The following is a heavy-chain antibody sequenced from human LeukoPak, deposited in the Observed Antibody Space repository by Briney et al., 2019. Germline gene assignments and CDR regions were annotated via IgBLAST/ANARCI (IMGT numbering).Heavy chain of an antibody. Sequence: GGSLRLSCAASGFTFSTYWMSWVRQAPGKGLEWVANIKQDGSQKYYVDSVKGRLTISRDNVKNSLYLQMNSLRAEDTAVYYCALLGFDYFDYWGQGTLVTVSS. CDR3: ALLGFDYFDY. J-gene: IGHJ4*02. CDR2: IKQDGSQK. CDR1: GFTFSTYW. V-gene: IGHV3-7*01.